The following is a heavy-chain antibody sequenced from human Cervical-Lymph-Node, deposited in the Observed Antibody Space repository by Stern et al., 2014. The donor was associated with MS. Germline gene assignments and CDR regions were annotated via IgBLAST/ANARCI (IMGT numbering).Heavy chain of an antibody. J-gene: IGHJ4*02. CDR2: IRQDGSER. V-gene: IGHV3-7*01. CDR1: GFSFSNHW. Sequence: EVQMVESGGRLVQPGGSLRLSCAVSGFSFSNHWMTWVRQAPGKGLEWVANIRQDGSERCYGDSVKGRLNISSDNTEGSLNTQMHSLRVEDTAIYYCAIGSSGWFPLYYFDDWGQGSLVTISS. D-gene: IGHD6-13*01. CDR3: AIGSSGWFPLYYFDD.